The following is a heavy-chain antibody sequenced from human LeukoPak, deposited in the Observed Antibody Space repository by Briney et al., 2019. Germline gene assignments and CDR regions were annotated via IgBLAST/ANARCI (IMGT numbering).Heavy chain of an antibody. Sequence: GSLRLSCAASGFTFDDYGMSWIRQPPGKGLEWIGEINHSGSTNYNPSLKSRVTISVDTSKNQFSLKLSSVTAADTAVYYCARGGYSYGYYYYYMDVWGKGTTVTVSS. J-gene: IGHJ6*03. CDR1: GFTFDDYG. CDR2: INHSGST. D-gene: IGHD5-18*01. CDR3: ARGGYSYGYYYYYMDV. V-gene: IGHV4-34*01.